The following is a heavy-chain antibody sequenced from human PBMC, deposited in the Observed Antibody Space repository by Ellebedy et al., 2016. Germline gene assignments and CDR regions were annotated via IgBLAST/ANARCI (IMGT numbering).Heavy chain of an antibody. Sequence: GESLKISXAASGFTFSSYTMNWVRQAPGKGLEWVANINQDGSEKYYVDSVKGRFTISRDNAKNSLYLQMNSLRAEDTAVYYCARGYDTTMRMYFDYWGQGTLVTVSS. J-gene: IGHJ4*02. CDR1: GFTFSSYT. CDR2: INQDGSEK. CDR3: ARGYDTTMRMYFDY. V-gene: IGHV3-7*01. D-gene: IGHD5-18*01.